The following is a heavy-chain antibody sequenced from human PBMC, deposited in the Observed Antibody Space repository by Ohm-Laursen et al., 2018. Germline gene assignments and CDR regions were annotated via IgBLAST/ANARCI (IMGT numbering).Heavy chain of an antibody. Sequence: SLRLSCTAPGFTFSSYEMNWVRQAPGKGLEWVSYISSSGSTIYYADSVKGRFTISRDNAKNSLYLQMNSLRAEDTAVYYCARDLNGWNNRGVSKPFDYWGQGTLVTVSS. CDR2: ISSSGSTI. CDR3: ARDLNGWNNRGVSKPFDY. J-gene: IGHJ4*02. V-gene: IGHV3-48*03. CDR1: GFTFSSYE. D-gene: IGHD1/OR15-1a*01.